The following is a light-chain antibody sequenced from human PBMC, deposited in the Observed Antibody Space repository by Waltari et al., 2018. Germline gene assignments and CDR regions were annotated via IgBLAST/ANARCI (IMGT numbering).Light chain of an antibody. V-gene: IGKV1-39*01. CDR3: QHGLI. J-gene: IGKJ2*01. CDR1: QSISTY. Sequence: DIQMTQSPSSLSASVGDRVTITCRASQSISTYLNWYQQRPGKAPKLLIDLASSLQSGAPSRFSGSGSRTDFTLTISSLQPEDFATYYCQHGLIFGRGTRLELK. CDR2: LAS.